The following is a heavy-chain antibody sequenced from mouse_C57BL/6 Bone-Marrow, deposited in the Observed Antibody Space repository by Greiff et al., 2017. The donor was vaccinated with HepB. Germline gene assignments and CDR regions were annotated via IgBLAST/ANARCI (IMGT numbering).Heavy chain of an antibody. CDR3: ARDGEFYAMDY. J-gene: IGHJ4*01. CDR1: GYSITSGYD. Sequence: EVQLQQSGPGMVKPSQSLSLTCTVTGYSITSGYDWHWIRHFPGNKLEWMGYISYSGSTNYNPSLKSRISITHDTSKNHFFLKLNSVTTEDTATYYCARDGEFYAMDYWGQGTSVTVSS. CDR2: ISYSGST. V-gene: IGHV3-1*01.